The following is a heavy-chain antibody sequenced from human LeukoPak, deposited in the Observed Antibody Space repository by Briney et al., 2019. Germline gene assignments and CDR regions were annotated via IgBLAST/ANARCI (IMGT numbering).Heavy chain of an antibody. D-gene: IGHD3-10*01. J-gene: IGHJ4*02. CDR1: GFTFNSYW. V-gene: IGHV3-7*01. Sequence: GGSLRLSCAASGFTFNSYWMSWVRQAPGKGLEWVANIKQDGSEKYYVDSVKGRFTISRDNAKNSLYLQVNSLRAEDTAVYYCARDRGYIDNWGQGTLVTVSS. CDR2: IKQDGSEK. CDR3: ARDRGYIDN.